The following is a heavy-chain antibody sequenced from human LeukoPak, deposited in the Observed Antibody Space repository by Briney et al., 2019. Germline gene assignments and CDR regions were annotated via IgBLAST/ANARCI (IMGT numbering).Heavy chain of an antibody. CDR1: GGTFSSYA. V-gene: IGHV1-69*04. Sequence: SVKVSCKASGGTFSSYAISWVRQAPGQGLEWMGRIIPILGIANYAQKFQGRVTITADKSASTAYMELSSLRSEDTAVYYCGSSSFYSDAFDIWGQGTMVTVSS. D-gene: IGHD6-13*01. CDR2: IIPILGIA. CDR3: GSSSFYSDAFDI. J-gene: IGHJ3*02.